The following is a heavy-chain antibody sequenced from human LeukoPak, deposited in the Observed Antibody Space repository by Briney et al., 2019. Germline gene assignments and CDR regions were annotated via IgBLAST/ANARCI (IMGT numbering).Heavy chain of an antibody. V-gene: IGHV1-24*01. CDR3: ARYVEAAAGGDY. J-gene: IGHJ4*02. Sequence: ASVKVSCKVSGYTLTELSMHWVRQAPGKGLEWMGGFDPEDGETIYAQKLQGRVTMTTDTSTSTAYMELRSLRSDDTAVYYCARYVEAAAGGDYWGQGTLVTVSS. CDR2: FDPEDGET. CDR1: GYTLTELS. D-gene: IGHD6-13*01.